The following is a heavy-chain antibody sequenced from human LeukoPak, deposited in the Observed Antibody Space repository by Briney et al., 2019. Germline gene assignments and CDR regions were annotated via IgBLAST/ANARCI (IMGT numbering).Heavy chain of an antibody. D-gene: IGHD6-6*01. J-gene: IGHJ4*02. CDR2: IKQDGNTK. CDR1: GFTFSNFW. CDR3: ARGDGSSSGLYFQY. Sequence: GGSLRLSCAASGFTFSNFWMSWLRQAPGKGLEWVANIKQDGNTKYYVDSVKGRFTISRDNPNNLLYLQINSLRAEDTAVYYCARGDGSSSGLYFQYWGQGTLVTVSS. V-gene: IGHV3-7*01.